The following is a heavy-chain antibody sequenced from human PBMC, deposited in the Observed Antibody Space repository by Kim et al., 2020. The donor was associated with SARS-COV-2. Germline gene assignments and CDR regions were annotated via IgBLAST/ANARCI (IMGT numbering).Heavy chain of an antibody. D-gene: IGHD6-19*01. J-gene: IGHJ4*02. CDR3: ARTRRQWLVRGDLFGY. CDR2: INHSGST. CDR1: GGSFSGYY. V-gene: IGHV4-34*01. Sequence: SETLSLTCAVYGGSFSGYYWSWIRQPPGKGLEWIGEINHSGSTNYNPSLKSRVTISVDTSKNQFSLKLSSVTAADTAVYYCARTRRQWLVRGDLFGYWGQGTLVTVSS.